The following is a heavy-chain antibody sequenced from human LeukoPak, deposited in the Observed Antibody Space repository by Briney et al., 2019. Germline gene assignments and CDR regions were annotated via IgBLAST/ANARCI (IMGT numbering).Heavy chain of an antibody. CDR3: ARDGGIWFGQYYGMDV. J-gene: IGHJ6*02. Sequence: GGSLRLSCAASGFTFSNYPMAWVRQGPGKGPEWVSAVSGSGDKTIYADSVKGRFTISRDNSKNTWSLQMNSLRAEDTAVYYCARDGGIWFGQYYGMDVWGQGTTVTVSS. D-gene: IGHD3-10*01. V-gene: IGHV3-23*01. CDR2: VSGSGDKT. CDR1: GFTFSNYP.